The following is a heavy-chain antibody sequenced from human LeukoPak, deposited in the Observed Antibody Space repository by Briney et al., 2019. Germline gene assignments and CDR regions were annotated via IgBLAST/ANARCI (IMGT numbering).Heavy chain of an antibody. CDR2: ISYDGSKK. J-gene: IGHJ6*03. CDR1: GFTFSNYG. CDR3: AKAEGAHYYYYMDV. Sequence: GGSLRLSCAASGFTFSNYGMHWFRQAPGKGLDWVAAISYDGSKKYYADSLKGRFTISRDNSKNTLYLQMNSLRAEDTAVYYCAKAEGAHYYYYMDVWGKGTTVTISS. V-gene: IGHV3-30*18.